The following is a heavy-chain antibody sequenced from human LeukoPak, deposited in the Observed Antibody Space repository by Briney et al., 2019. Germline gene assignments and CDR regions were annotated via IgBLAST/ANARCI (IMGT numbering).Heavy chain of an antibody. Sequence: PSETLSLTCTVYGGSFSGYYWSWIRQPPGKGLEWIGEINHSGSTNYNPSLKSRVTISVDTSKNQFSLKLSSVTAADTAVYYCAXQRQPIVVVVAAKGFDYWGQGTLVTVSX. D-gene: IGHD2-15*01. CDR1: GGSFSGYY. J-gene: IGHJ4*02. V-gene: IGHV4-34*01. CDR2: INHSGST. CDR3: AXQRQPIVVVVAAKGFDY.